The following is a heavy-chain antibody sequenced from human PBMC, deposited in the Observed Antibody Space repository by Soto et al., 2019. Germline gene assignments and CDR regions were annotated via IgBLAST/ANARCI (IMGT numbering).Heavy chain of an antibody. CDR2: IIPIFGTA. CDR1: GGTFSRYA. J-gene: IGHJ4*02. CDR3: ARGAGYYDILTGTVWDY. V-gene: IGHV1-69*12. Sequence: QVQLVQSGAEVKKPGSSVKVSCKASGGTFSRYAISWVRQAPGQGLEWMGGIIPIFGTANYAQKFHGRVTITADESTCTAYMELSILGSEDTAVYYCARGAGYYDILTGTVWDYWRQGTLVTVSS. D-gene: IGHD3-9*01.